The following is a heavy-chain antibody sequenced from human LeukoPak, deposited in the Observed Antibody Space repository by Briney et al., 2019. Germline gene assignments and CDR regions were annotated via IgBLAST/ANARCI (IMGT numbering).Heavy chain of an antibody. V-gene: IGHV4-34*01. CDR1: GGSFSGYY. J-gene: IGHJ4*02. CDR3: ARYDFWSGYYL. CDR2: INHSGST. D-gene: IGHD3-3*01. Sequence: KPSETLSLTCAVYGGSFSGYYWSWIRQPPGKGLEWIGEINHSGSTNYNPSLKSRVTISVDTSKNQFSLKLSSVTAADTAVYYCARYDFWSGYYLGGQGTLVTVSS.